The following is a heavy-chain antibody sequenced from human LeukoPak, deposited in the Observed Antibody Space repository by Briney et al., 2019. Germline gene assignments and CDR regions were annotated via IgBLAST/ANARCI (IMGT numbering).Heavy chain of an antibody. CDR3: ARGGSGSYFDY. V-gene: IGHV3-23*01. CDR1: EFTFSSYA. Sequence: GGSLRLSCAASEFTFSSYAMSWVRQAPGKGLEWVSAISGSGGSTYYADSVKGRFTISRDNAKNTLYLQMNSLRAEDTAVYYCARGGSGSYFDYWGQGTLVTVSS. CDR2: ISGSGGST. D-gene: IGHD1-26*01. J-gene: IGHJ4*02.